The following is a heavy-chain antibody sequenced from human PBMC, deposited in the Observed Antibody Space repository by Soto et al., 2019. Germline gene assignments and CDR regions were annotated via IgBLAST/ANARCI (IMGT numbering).Heavy chain of an antibody. CDR2: IYSTGYA. V-gene: IGHV4-4*08. CDR1: GGSINNAF. J-gene: IGHJ5*01. CDR3: ARCNNWFLF. Sequence: PSETLSLTCLVSGGSINNAFWNWIRHTPGKGLQWVGYIYSTGYAAYNPSLEARATISMDKSRNQVSLRLTSVTAEDTATYYCARCNNWFLFWGQGTPVTVS.